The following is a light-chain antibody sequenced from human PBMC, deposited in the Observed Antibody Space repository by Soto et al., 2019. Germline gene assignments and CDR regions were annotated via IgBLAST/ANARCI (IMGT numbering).Light chain of an antibody. CDR2: EVT. CDR3: CSYAGSNNFV. CDR1: GSDVGGYNY. Sequence: QSVLTQPPSASGSPGQSVTISCTGTGSDVGGYNYVSWYQQHPGKAPKLMIYEVTKRPSGVPDRFSGSKSGNTASLTVSGLQAEDEADYYCCSYAGSNNFVFGTGTKV. J-gene: IGLJ1*01. V-gene: IGLV2-8*01.